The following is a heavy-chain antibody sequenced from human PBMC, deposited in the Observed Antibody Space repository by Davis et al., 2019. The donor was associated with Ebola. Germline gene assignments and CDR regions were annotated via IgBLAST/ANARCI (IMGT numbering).Heavy chain of an antibody. CDR3: ARGRHGENWFDP. CDR2: ISWNSDSI. J-gene: IGHJ5*02. CDR1: GFTFDDYA. V-gene: IGHV3-9*01. Sequence: SLKISCAASGFTFDDYAMHWVRQAPGKGLEWVSSISWNSDSIGYADSVKGRFTISRDNAKNSLYLQMNSLRAEDTAVYYCARGRHGENWFDPWGQGTLVTVSS. D-gene: IGHD3-10*01.